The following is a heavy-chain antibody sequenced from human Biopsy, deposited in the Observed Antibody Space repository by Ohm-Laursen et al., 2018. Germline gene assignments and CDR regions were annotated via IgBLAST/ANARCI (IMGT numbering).Heavy chain of an antibody. Sequence: SVKVSCKASGGMFNSYTINWLRQAPGQGLQWMGGIMSLYNTTNYAQKFWDRITVTADKSTNTVYMTLSSLTSEDTAVYFCARGLGGYDYWYFDLWGRGTLVAVSS. CDR2: IMSLYNTT. J-gene: IGHJ2*01. CDR3: ARGLGGYDYWYFDL. D-gene: IGHD5-12*01. CDR1: GGMFNSYT. V-gene: IGHV1-69*06.